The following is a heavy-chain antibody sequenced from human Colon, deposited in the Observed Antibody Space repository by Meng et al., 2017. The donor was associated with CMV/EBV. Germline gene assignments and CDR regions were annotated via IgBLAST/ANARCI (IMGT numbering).Heavy chain of an antibody. CDR1: GESMTSHY. CDR3: ARGIGHASNNSHDY. V-gene: IGHV4-59*11. D-gene: IGHD1-1*01. CDR2: VYCSGSA. Sequence: SETLSLTCSVSGESMTSHYWTWIRQPPGKGLEWMGHVYCSGSATYSPSLRSRISISVDMSKNQFSLKLRSVTAADTAMYFCARGIGHASNNSHDYWGQGTVVTVSS. J-gene: IGHJ4*02.